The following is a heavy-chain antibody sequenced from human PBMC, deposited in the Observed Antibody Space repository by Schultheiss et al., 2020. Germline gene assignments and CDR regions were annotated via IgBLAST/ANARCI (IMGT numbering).Heavy chain of an antibody. CDR1: GFTFDDYA. CDR3: ARDRVITFGGVIVD. CDR2: ISWNSGSI. Sequence: SCAASGFTFDDYAMHWVRQAPGKGLEWVSGISWNSGSIGYADSVKGRFTISRDNAKNSLYLQMNSLRAEDTALYYCARDRVITFGGVIVDWGQGTLVTVSS. V-gene: IGHV3-9*01. J-gene: IGHJ4*02. D-gene: IGHD3-16*02.